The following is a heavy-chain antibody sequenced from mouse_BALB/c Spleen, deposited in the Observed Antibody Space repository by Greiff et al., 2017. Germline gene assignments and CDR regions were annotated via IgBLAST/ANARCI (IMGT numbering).Heavy chain of an antibody. CDR2: ISDGGSYT. J-gene: IGHJ2*01. V-gene: IGHV5-4*02. D-gene: IGHD4-1*01. CDR1: GFTFSDYY. Sequence: EVKLVESGGGLVKPGGSLKLSCAASGFTFSDYYMYWVRQTPEKRLEWVATISDGGSYTYYPDSVKGRFTISRDNAKNNLYLQMSSLKSEDTAMYYGAREGGTAVGREENYFDYGGQGTTLTVSS. CDR3: AREGGTAVGREENYFDY.